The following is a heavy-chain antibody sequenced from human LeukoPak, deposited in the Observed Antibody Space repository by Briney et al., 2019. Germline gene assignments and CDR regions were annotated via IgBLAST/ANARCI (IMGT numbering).Heavy chain of an antibody. Sequence: GGSLRLSCAGSGFTLSSYWMHWVRQAPGKGLVWVSRIKSDGSSTTYADSVKGRFTISRDNAKNSLYLQMNSLRAEDTALYYCAKGDRYCSSTSCLFDYWGQGTLVTVSS. V-gene: IGHV3-74*03. J-gene: IGHJ4*02. CDR2: IKSDGSST. CDR3: AKGDRYCSSTSCLFDY. D-gene: IGHD2-2*01. CDR1: GFTLSSYW.